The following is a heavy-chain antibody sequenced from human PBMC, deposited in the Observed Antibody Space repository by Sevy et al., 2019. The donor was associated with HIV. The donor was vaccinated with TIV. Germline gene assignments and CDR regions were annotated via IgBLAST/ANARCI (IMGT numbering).Heavy chain of an antibody. CDR1: GYTFTGYY. CDR2: INPNSGGT. Sequence: ASVKVSCKASGYTFTGYYMHWVRQAPGQGLERMGRINPNSGGTNYAQKFQGRVTMTRDTSISTAYMELSRLRSDDTAVYYCARDQDYYDSSGYSYYYGMDVWGQGTTVTVSS. CDR3: ARDQDYYDSSGYSYYYGMDV. J-gene: IGHJ6*02. V-gene: IGHV1-2*06. D-gene: IGHD3-22*01.